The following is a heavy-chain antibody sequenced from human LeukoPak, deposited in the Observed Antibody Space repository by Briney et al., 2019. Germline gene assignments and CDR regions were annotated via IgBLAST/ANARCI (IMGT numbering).Heavy chain of an antibody. Sequence: PSETLSLTCAVYGGSFSDYYWSWIRQPPGKGLEWIGEINHSGSTNYNPSLKSRVTISVDTSKNQFSLKLSSVTAADTAVYCCARASGFRTKTIDFWGHGTLVTVSS. J-gene: IGHJ4*01. CDR3: ARASGFRTKTIDF. CDR1: GGSFSDYY. V-gene: IGHV4-34*01. CDR2: INHSGST. D-gene: IGHD3/OR15-3a*01.